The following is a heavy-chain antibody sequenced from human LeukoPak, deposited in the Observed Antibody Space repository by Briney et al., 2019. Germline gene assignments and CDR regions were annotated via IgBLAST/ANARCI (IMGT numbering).Heavy chain of an antibody. CDR1: DGSISYYY. J-gene: IGHJ4*02. V-gene: IGHV4-59*01. CDR3: ARGVYIAAAQYGY. D-gene: IGHD6-13*01. Sequence: SETLSLTCTVSDGSISYYYWNWIRQPPGKGLEWIGYIHYTGSTNYNPSLKSRVTISLDTSKNQFSLRLSSMTAADTAMYYCARGVYIAAAQYGYWGQGTLVTVSS. CDR2: IHYTGST.